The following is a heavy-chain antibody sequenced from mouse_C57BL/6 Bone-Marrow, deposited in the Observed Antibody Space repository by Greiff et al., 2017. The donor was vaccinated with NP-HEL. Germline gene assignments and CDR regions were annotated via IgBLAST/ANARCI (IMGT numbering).Heavy chain of an antibody. J-gene: IGHJ2*01. CDR1: GYTFTSYW. D-gene: IGHD1-1*01. CDR2: IHPNSGST. V-gene: IGHV1-64*01. Sequence: VQLQQSGAELVKPGASVKLSCKASGYTFTSYWMHWVKQRPGQGLEWIGMIHPNSGSTNYNEKFKSKATLTVDKSSSTAYMQLSSLTSEDSAVYYCARRSYYYGSSYDYWGQGTTLTVSS. CDR3: ARRSYYYGSSYDY.